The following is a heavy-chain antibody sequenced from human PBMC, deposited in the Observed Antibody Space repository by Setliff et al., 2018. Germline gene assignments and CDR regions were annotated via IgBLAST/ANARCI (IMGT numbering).Heavy chain of an antibody. CDR1: GYTFTVSI. CDR2: IGVYSGNT. V-gene: IGHV1-18*01. Sequence: ASVKVSCKASGYTFTVSIVSWVRQAPGQGLEWLGLIGVYSGNTYTAQRFQGRVTMTTDTSTNMAYLELRGLRSDDTAVYYCLRLVRYCSRTSCQRLSGDDCWGQGTLVTVSS. D-gene: IGHD2-8*01. J-gene: IGHJ4*02. CDR3: LRLVRYCSRTSCQRLSGDDC.